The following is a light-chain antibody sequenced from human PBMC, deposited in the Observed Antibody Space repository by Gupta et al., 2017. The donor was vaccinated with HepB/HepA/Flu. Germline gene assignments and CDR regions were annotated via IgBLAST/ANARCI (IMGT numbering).Light chain of an antibody. CDR1: QGIRNE. CDR2: SAS. Sequence: IQMAQSPSSLSASVGDRVTITCRASQGIRNELGWYQQKPGKAPKRLIYSASSLASGVPSRFSGSGSGTDFTLTISSLQPEDFATYYCRQHITYPWTFGQGTKVELK. J-gene: IGKJ1*01. V-gene: IGKV1-17*01. CDR3: RQHITYPWT.